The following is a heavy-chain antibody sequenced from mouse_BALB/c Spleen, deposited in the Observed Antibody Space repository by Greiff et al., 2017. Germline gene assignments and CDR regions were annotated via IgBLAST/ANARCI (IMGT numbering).Heavy chain of an antibody. J-gene: IGHJ1*01. CDR3: ARHDYDWYFDV. CDR1: GFTFSSYT. V-gene: IGHV5-12-2*01. D-gene: IGHD2-4*01. Sequence: EVQLVESGGGLVQPGGSLKLSCAASGFTFSSYTMSWVHQTPEKRLEWVAYISNGGGSTYYPDTVKGRFTISRDNAKNTLYLQMSSLKSEDTAMYYCARHDYDWYFDVWGAGTTVTVSS. CDR2: ISNGGGST.